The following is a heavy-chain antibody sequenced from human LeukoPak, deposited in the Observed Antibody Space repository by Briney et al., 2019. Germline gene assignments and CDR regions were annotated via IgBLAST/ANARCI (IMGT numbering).Heavy chain of an antibody. Sequence: GGSLRPSCAASGFTFSSYSMNWVRQAPGKGLEWVSYISSSSSTIYYADSVKGRFTISRDNAKNSLYLQMNSLRAEDTAVYYCARGSHYGDYVDYYYYYMDVWGKRTTVTVSS. CDR3: ARGSHYGDYVDYYYYYMDV. D-gene: IGHD4-17*01. CDR1: GFTFSSYS. CDR2: ISSSSSTI. V-gene: IGHV3-48*01. J-gene: IGHJ6*03.